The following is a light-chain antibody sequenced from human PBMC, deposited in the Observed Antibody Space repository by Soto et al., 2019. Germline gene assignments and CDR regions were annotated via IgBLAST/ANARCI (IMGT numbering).Light chain of an antibody. J-gene: IGLJ1*01. CDR1: SSNIGGNS. V-gene: IGLV1-51*01. CDR3: GSWDSSVSAYV. CDR2: DYN. Sequence: QSVLTQPPSVSSNPGQKVTISCSGSSSNIGGNSVSWYQQVPGPAPHLLVYDYNKRPSGIPELFSGSKSGTSATIGITGFQTGDEADYYCGSWDSSVSAYVFGAGTKVTVL.